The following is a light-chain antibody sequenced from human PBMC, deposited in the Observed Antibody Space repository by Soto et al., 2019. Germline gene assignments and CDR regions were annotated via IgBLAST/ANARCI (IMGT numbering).Light chain of an antibody. CDR2: GTS. CDR3: HQYNFWPT. V-gene: IGKV3-15*01. CDR1: QSVSSN. J-gene: IGKJ1*01. Sequence: EIVMTQSPATLSVSPGERATLSCRASQSVSSNLAWYQQKRGQSPRLLIYGTSTRATGIPARFSGSGSGTEFTLTISSLQSEDFAVYYCHQYNFWPTFGQGTKVDIK.